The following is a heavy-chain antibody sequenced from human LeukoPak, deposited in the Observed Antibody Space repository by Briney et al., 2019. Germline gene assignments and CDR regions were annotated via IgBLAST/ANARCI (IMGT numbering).Heavy chain of an antibody. CDR1: GFTFSDYG. J-gene: IGHJ3*02. D-gene: IGHD1-26*01. CDR2: ISSSGSTI. Sequence: GGSLRLSCAASGFTFSDYGIHWVRQAPGKGLEWVSYISSSGSTIYYADSVKGRFTISRDNAKNSLYLQMNSLRAEDTAVYYCARENRRYSGITAERAFDIWGQGTMVTVSS. CDR3: ARENRRYSGITAERAFDI. V-gene: IGHV3-48*04.